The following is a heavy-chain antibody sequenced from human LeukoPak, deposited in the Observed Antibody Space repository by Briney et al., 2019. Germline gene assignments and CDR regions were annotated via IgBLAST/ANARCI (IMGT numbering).Heavy chain of an antibody. Sequence: GGSLRLSCAASGFTFSSYSMNWVRQAPGKGLEWVSYISSSSSTIYYADSVKGRFTISRDNAKNSLYLQMNSLRAEDTAVYYCARDRYDYVWGSYRSEYYFDYWGQGTRVTVSS. J-gene: IGHJ4*02. D-gene: IGHD3-16*02. CDR2: ISSSSSTI. CDR3: ARDRYDYVWGSYRSEYYFDY. V-gene: IGHV3-48*01. CDR1: GFTFSSYS.